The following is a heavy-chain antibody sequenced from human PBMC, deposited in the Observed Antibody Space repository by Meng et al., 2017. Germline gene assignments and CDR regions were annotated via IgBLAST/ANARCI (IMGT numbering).Heavy chain of an antibody. Sequence: QGELVECVAEVQKPGSSVKVTCKASGGSFSSYAISWVRQAPGQGFEWMGGIIPIFGTENYAQKFQGRVTITADKSTSTAYMELSSLRSEDTAVYYCARVGTTDAFWGQGTLVTVSS. CDR1: GGSFSSYA. J-gene: IGHJ4*02. V-gene: IGHV1-69*06. CDR3: ARVGTTDAF. CDR2: IIPIFGTE. D-gene: IGHD2-2*01.